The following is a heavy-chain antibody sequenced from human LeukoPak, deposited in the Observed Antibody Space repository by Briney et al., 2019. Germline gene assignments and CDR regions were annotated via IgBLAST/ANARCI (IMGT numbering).Heavy chain of an antibody. D-gene: IGHD5-12*01. V-gene: IGHV3-23*01. CDR3: AKTSRVNSGYDSPFDY. J-gene: IGHJ4*02. CDR1: GFTFSTYA. CDR2: LRGSGTDT. Sequence: GGSLRLSCAASGFTFSTYAMSWVRQAPGKGLEWVSDLRGSGTDTYYADSARGRFTISRDNSKNTLYLQMNSLRAKDTAIYYCAKTSRVNSGYDSPFDYWGQGTLVTVTS.